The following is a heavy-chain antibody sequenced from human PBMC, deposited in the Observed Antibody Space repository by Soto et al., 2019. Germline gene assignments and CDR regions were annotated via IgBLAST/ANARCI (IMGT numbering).Heavy chain of an antibody. CDR2: IIPIFGTI. V-gene: IGHV1-69*01. Sequence: QAQLVQSGAEVKAPGCSVKVSCKSSVEFFSNYGISWVRQAPGQGIECMGGIIPIFGTISYAEKFQSRVTITSDESMITVYMQLRSLRAADTAVYSCGRVLPAGWVEPVVVRGDLDTWGRGPL. D-gene: IGHD3-22*01. CDR1: VEFFSNYG. CDR3: GRVLPAGWVEPVVVRGDLDT. J-gene: IGHJ5*02.